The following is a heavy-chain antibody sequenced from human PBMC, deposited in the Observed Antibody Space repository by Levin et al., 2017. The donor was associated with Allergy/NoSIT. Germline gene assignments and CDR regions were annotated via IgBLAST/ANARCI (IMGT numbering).Heavy chain of an antibody. J-gene: IGHJ3*02. CDR3: ARHRFTMNIHDGFDI. CDR1: GFTFDDYG. D-gene: IGHD2/OR15-2a*01. Sequence: PVESLKISCAASGFTFDDYGMSWVRQAPGKGLEWVSGINWNGGSTGYADSVKGRLTISRDNAKNSLYLQMNSLRAEDTALYHCARHRFTMNIHDGFDIWGQGKMVIVSS. V-gene: IGHV3-20*01. CDR2: INWNGGST.